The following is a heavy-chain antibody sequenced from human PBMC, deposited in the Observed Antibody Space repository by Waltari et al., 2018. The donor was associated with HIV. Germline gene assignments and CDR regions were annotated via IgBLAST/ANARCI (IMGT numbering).Heavy chain of an antibody. CDR1: GFTFSSYG. CDR3: ATNIVVAATGTFDY. D-gene: IGHD2-15*01. Sequence: QVQLVESGGGVVKPGGSLRLSCAASGFTFSSYGLYWVRQAPGKGLEWVTFIRYDGSKKHYADSVKGRFTISRDNSDNTLYLEMNSLRTEDTAVYYCATNIVVAATGTFDYWGQGTRVIVTA. J-gene: IGHJ4*02. CDR2: IRYDGSKK. V-gene: IGHV3-30*02.